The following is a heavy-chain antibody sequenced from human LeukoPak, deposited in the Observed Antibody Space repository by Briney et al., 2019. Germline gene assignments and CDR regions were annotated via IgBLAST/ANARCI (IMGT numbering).Heavy chain of an antibody. V-gene: IGHV4-4*07. J-gene: IGHJ4*02. CDR2: IYTSGTT. CDR1: GGSISSYY. Sequence: PSETLSLTCTVSGGSISSYYWSWIRQPAGKGLEWIGRIYTSGTTNCNPSLKSRVTMSVDTSKNQFSLKPSSVTAADTAVYYCARGMGSSGWYSTYYFDYWGQGTVVTVSS. D-gene: IGHD6-19*01. CDR3: ARGMGSSGWYSTYYFDY.